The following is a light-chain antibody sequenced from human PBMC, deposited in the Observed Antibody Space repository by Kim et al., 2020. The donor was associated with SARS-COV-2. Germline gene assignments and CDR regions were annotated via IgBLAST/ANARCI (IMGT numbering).Light chain of an antibody. CDR3: QQRSNWPPNT. Sequence: LSPAGRATRACRASQSVSRNLDWYQRQPGQAPRLRIYDASNRAPGIPARFSGSGSGTDFTLTISSLEPEDFAVYYCQQRSNWPPNTFGQGTKLEI. CDR2: DAS. CDR1: QSVSRN. V-gene: IGKV3-11*01. J-gene: IGKJ2*01.